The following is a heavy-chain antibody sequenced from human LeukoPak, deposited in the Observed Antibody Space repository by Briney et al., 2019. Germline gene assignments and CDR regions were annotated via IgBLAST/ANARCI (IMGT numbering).Heavy chain of an antibody. CDR1: GGSISSYS. V-gene: IGHV4-30-2*01. J-gene: IGHJ4*02. CDR2: IYHSGST. Sequence: PSETLSLTCTVSGGSISSYSWSWIRQPPGKGLEWIGYIYHSGSTYYNPSLKSRVTISVDRSKNQFSLKLSSVTAADTAVYYCARDSGTFDYWGQGTLVTVSS. D-gene: IGHD3-10*01. CDR3: ARDSGTFDY.